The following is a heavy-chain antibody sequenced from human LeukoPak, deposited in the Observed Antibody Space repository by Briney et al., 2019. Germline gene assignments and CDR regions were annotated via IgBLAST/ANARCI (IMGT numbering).Heavy chain of an antibody. J-gene: IGHJ5*02. D-gene: IGHD4-17*01. CDR3: ARQKYGDYVWFDP. CDR2: ISSSGST. Sequence: SSETLSLTCTVSGDSISSGDYYWSWIRQPAGKGLEWIGRISSSGSTNYNPSLKSRVTISVDTSKNQFSLKLSSVTAADTAVYYCARQKYGDYVWFDPWGQGTLVTVSS. V-gene: IGHV4-61*02. CDR1: GDSISSGDYY.